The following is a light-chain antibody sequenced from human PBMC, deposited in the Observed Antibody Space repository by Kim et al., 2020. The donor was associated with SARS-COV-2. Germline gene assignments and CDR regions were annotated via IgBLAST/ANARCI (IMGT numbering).Light chain of an antibody. J-gene: IGLJ1*01. Sequence: GQSITISCTGTSSDIGTYNYVSWYQQHPGKAPKLMIYDVTKRPSGVPDRFSGSKSGNTASLTVSGLQAEDEADYYCSSYAGSNKLTFGTGTKVTVL. CDR3: SSYAGSNKLT. V-gene: IGLV2-8*01. CDR2: DVT. CDR1: SSDIGTYNY.